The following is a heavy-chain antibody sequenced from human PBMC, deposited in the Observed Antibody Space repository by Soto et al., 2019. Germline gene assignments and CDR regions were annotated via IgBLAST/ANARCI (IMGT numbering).Heavy chain of an antibody. D-gene: IGHD6-19*01. Sequence: PGGSLRLSCAASGFTFSSCAMHWVRQAPGKGLEYVSAISSNGGSTYYANSVKGRFTISRDNSTNTLYLEMGSLRSEDTAVYYCARDPGSGWYDIWGQGTMVTVSS. CDR1: GFTFSSCA. CDR3: ARDPGSGWYDI. V-gene: IGHV3-64*01. CDR2: ISSNGGST. J-gene: IGHJ3*02.